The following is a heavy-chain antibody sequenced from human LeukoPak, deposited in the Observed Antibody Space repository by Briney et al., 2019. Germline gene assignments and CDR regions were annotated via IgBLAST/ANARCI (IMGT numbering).Heavy chain of an antibody. CDR3: ARRGMQRDYYHGMDV. CDR2: INSAGDA. Sequence: GGPLRLSCAASGFTCRNYDMYWVRQVTGKGLEWVSDINSAGDAYYPDSVKGRFTISRDDAKNSLYLQMNSLRAGDTAVYYCARRGMQRDYYHGMDVWGQGTTVTVSS. D-gene: IGHD6-25*01. CDR1: GFTCRNYD. V-gene: IGHV3-13*01. J-gene: IGHJ6*02.